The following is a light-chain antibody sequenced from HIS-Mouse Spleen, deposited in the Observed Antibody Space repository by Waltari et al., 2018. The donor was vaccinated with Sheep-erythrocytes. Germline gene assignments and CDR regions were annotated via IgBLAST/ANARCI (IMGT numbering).Light chain of an antibody. Sequence: SYELTQPPLVSVSPGQTARITCSGDALPKKYAYWYQQKSGLAPVLVIYEDSKRPSGIPGRFSGSSSGTMATLTISGAQVEDDADYYCYSTDSSGNHWVFGGGTKLTVL. J-gene: IGLJ3*02. CDR3: YSTDSSGNHWV. CDR1: ALPKKY. V-gene: IGLV3-10*01. CDR2: EDS.